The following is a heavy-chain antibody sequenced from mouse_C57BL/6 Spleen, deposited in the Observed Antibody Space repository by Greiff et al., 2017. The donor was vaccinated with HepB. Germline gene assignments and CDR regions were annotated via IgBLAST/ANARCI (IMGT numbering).Heavy chain of an antibody. CDR3: ARPHYYFYYFDY. V-gene: IGHV5-17*01. Sequence: VQLKESGGGLVKPGGSLKLSCAASGFTFSDYGMHWVRQAPEKGLEWVAYISSGSSTIYYADTVKGRFTISRDNAKNTLFLQMTSLRSEDTAMYYCARPHYYFYYFDYWGQGTTLTVSS. CDR1: GFTFSDYG. D-gene: IGHD1-2*01. J-gene: IGHJ2*01. CDR2: ISSGSSTI.